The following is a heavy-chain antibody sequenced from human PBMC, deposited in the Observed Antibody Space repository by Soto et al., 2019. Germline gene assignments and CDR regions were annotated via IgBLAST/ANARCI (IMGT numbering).Heavy chain of an antibody. CDR1: GYTLTELS. J-gene: IGHJ4*02. V-gene: IGHV1-24*01. D-gene: IGHD3-16*01. Sequence: ASVKVSCKVSGYTLTELSMHWVRQAPGKGLEWMGGFDPEDGETIYAQKFQGRVTMTEDTSTDTAYMELSSLRSEDTAVYYCATGMGGDGYFNIWSQGTLVTVSS. CDR2: FDPEDGET. CDR3: ATGMGGDGYFNI.